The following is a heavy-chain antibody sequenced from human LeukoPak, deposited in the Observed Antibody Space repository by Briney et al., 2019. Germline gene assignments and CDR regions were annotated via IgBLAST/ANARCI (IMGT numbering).Heavy chain of an antibody. J-gene: IGHJ6*03. CDR1: GGTFSSYA. CDR2: IIPIFGTA. CDR3: AREVYYYYYMDV. Sequence: ASVKVSCKASGGTFSSYAISWVRQAPGQGLERMGGIIPIFGTANYAQKFQGRVTITTDESTSTAYMELSSLRSEDTAVYYCAREVYYYYYMDVWGKGTTVTVSS. V-gene: IGHV1-69*05.